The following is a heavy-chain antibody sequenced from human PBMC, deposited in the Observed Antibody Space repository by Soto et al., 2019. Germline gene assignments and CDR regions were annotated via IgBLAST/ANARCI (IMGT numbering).Heavy chain of an antibody. V-gene: IGHV1-69*13. J-gene: IGHJ6*02. D-gene: IGHD6-13*01. CDR2: IIPIFGTA. CDR1: GGTFSSYA. CDR3: ARGLVAAARPDYYYYVMDV. Sequence: ASVKVSCKASGGTFSSYAISWVRQAPGQGLEWMGGIIPIFGTANYAQKFQGRVTITADESTSTAYMELSSLRSEDTAVYYCARGLVAAARPDYYYYVMDVWGQGTTVTVSS.